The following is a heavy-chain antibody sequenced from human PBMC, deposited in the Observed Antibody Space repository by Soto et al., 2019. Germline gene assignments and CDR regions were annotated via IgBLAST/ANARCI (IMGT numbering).Heavy chain of an antibody. CDR1: GGTFSSYA. D-gene: IGHD2-21*02. V-gene: IGHV1-69*13. J-gene: IGHJ5*02. CDR3: AREDAVTRGFDP. CDR2: IIPIFGTA. Sequence: SVKVSCKASGGTFSSYAISWVRQAPGQGLEWMGGIIPIFGTANYAQKFQGRVTITADESTSTAYMELSSLRSEDTAVYYCAREDAVTRGFDPWGQGTRVTVSS.